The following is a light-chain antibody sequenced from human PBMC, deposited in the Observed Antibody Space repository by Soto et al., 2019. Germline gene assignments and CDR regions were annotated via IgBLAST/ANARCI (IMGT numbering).Light chain of an antibody. CDR2: DVS. J-gene: IGLJ1*01. CDR3: SSYTSSSTYV. V-gene: IGLV2-14*01. CDR1: SSDVGGYNY. Sequence: HSALTQPPSVSGSPGQSITISCTGTSSDVGGYNYVSWYQQHPGKAPKLMIYDVSNRPSGVSNRFSGSKSGNTASLTISGLQAEDEADYYCSSYTSSSTYVFGTGTKVTVL.